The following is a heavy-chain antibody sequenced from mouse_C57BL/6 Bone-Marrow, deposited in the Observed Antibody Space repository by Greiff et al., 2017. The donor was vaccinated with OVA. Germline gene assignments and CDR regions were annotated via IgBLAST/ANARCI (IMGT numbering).Heavy chain of an antibody. Sequence: VQLQQSGAELARPGASVKMSCKASGYTFTSYTMHWVKQRPGQGLEWIGYINPSSGYTKYNQKFKDKATLTADKSSSTAYMQLSSLTSEDSAVYYCARRGIYFYWYFDVWGTGTTVTVSS. CDR3: ARRGIYFYWYFDV. CDR1: GYTFTSYT. D-gene: IGHD2-1*01. CDR2: INPSSGYT. J-gene: IGHJ1*03. V-gene: IGHV1-4*01.